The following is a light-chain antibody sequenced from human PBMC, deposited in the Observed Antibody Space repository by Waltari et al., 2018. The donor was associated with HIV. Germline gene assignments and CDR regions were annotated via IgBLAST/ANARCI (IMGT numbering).Light chain of an antibody. CDR2: WAS. V-gene: IGKV4-1*01. Sequence: DIVMTQSPDSLAVSLGERATIHCTSSQTLLDSSNNKNFLSWYQQKPGQPPKLLIYWASTRESGVPDRFSGSGSGTDFTLTISSLQAEDVAVYYCQQYDTTPLTFGGGTKVEI. J-gene: IGKJ4*01. CDR1: QTLLDSSNNKNF. CDR3: QQYDTTPLT.